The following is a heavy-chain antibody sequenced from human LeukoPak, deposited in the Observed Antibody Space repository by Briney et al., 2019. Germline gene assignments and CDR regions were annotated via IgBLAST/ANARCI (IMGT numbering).Heavy chain of an antibody. V-gene: IGHV3-48*01. D-gene: IGHD3-22*01. CDR2: ISSSSRTI. CDR3: ARLDAYYYDSSGYYGVDP. Sequence: HPGGSLRLSCAASGFTFSSYSMNWVRQAPGKGLEWVSYISSSSRTIYYADSVKGRFTISRDNAKNSLYLQMNSLRAEDTAVYYCARLDAYYYDSSGYYGVDPWGQGTLVTVSS. J-gene: IGHJ5*02. CDR1: GFTFSSYS.